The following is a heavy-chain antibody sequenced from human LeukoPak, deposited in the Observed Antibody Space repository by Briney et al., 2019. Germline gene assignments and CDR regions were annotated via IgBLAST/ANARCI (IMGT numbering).Heavy chain of an antibody. V-gene: IGHV1-69*01. CDR1: GGTFSSYA. D-gene: IGHD2-15*01. CDR3: TGYCSGGSCYEPSFDY. CDR2: IIPIFGTA. Sequence: GSSVKVSCKASGGTFSSYAISWVRQAPGQGREWMGGIIPIFGTANYAQKFQGRVTITADESTSTAYMELSSLRSEDTAVYYCTGYCSGGSCYEPSFDYWGQGTLVTVSS. J-gene: IGHJ4*02.